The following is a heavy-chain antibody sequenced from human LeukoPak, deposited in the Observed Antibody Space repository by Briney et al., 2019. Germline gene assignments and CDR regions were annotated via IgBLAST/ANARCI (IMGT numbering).Heavy chain of an antibody. J-gene: IGHJ6*02. CDR3: ARGRRYGYSYGDNYYYGMDV. Sequence: SETLSLTCGVYGASFSGYYWSWIRQPPGKGLEWIGEINHSGSTNYNPSLKSRVTISVDTSKNQFSLELSSVTAADTAVYYCARGRRYGYSYGDNYYYGMDVWGQGTTVTVSS. CDR2: INHSGST. D-gene: IGHD5-18*01. CDR1: GASFSGYY. V-gene: IGHV4-34*01.